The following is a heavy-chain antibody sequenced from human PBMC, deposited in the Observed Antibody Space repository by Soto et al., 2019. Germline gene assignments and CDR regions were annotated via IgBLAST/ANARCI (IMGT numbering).Heavy chain of an antibody. D-gene: IGHD2-21*02. V-gene: IGHV4-59*01. J-gene: IGHJ4*02. Sequence: KTSETLSLTCTVSGGSISSYSWSWIRQPPGKGLEWIGYMYYSGSTNYNPSLQSRITISVDTSKNQFSLKLTSVTAADTAVYYCALGDSFFDYWGQGTLVTVSS. CDR1: GGSISSYS. CDR2: MYYSGST. CDR3: ALGDSFFDY.